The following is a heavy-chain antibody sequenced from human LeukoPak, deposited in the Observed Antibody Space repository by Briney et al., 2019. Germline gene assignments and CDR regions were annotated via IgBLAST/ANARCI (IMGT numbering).Heavy chain of an antibody. CDR3: ARESTPVTIFGVVTASRSMDV. J-gene: IGHJ6*03. CDR1: GFTVSSNY. V-gene: IGHV3-53*01. D-gene: IGHD3-3*01. CDR2: IYSGGST. Sequence: GGSLRLSCAASGFTVSSNYMSWVRQAPGKGLEWVSVIYSGGSTYNADSVKGRFTISRDNSKNTLYLQMNSLRAEDTAVYYCARESTPVTIFGVVTASRSMDVWGKGTTVTVSS.